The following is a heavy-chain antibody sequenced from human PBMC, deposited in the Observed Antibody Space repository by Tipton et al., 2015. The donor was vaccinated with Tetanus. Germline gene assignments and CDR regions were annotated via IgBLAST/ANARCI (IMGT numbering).Heavy chain of an antibody. V-gene: IGHV1-18*01. J-gene: IGHJ4*02. CDR1: GYTFTGYD. D-gene: IGHD1-26*01. CDR2: INTHNGDT. CDR3: VRDKVGGITGFDH. Sequence: QSGAEVKRPGASVKVSCKSSGYTFTGYDVSWVRQAPGQGLEWMGWINTHNGDTNYAQRFEGRVTMTTDTSTSTAYTELRGLRSDDTAVYFCVRDKVGGITGFDHWGQGTLVTVSS.